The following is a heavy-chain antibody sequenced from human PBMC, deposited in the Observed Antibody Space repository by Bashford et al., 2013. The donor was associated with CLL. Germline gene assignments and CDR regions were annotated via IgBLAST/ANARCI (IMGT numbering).Heavy chain of an antibody. Sequence: SGPTLVKPTQTLTLTCTFSGFSLSTRWNVCELDPSVPQGKALEWLAFIDWEDTKYYSRSLKTRLTISKDTSKNEVVLRMTNVNPADTATYFCARIVTFRSTTGFDSWGQGTLVTISS. CDR3: ARIVTFRSTTGFDS. D-gene: IGHD3-3*01. J-gene: IGHJ4*02. CDR1: GFSLSTRWNV. V-gene: IGHV2-70*01. CDR2: IDWEDTK.